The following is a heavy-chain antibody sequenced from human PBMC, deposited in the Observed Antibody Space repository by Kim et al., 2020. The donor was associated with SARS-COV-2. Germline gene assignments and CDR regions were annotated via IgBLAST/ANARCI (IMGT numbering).Heavy chain of an antibody. CDR3: AKRWNAYYFDY. V-gene: IGHV3-23*03. D-gene: IGHD1-1*01. CDR2: IGSGGIST. J-gene: IGHJ4*02. Sequence: GGSLRLSCAASGFTFSSYAMSWVRQAPGKGLEWVSLIGSGGISTYYADSVKGRFIISRDNSKNTLYLQLNSLRAEDTAVYYCAKRWNAYYFDYWGQGTLVTVSS. CDR1: GFTFSSYA.